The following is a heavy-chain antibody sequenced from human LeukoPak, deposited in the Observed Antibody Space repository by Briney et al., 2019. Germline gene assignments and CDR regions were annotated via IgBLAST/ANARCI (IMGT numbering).Heavy chain of an antibody. J-gene: IGHJ6*03. D-gene: IGHD3-9*01. CDR2: IYYSGST. CDR3: ARSLDIGHYYYYMDV. Sequence: SEILSLTCFVSGDSMNTGGYYWSWIRQHPGEGLEWIGYIYYSGSTFYNPSLKSRVTISIDTSKNHFSLKMSSVTAADTAVYYCARSLDIGHYYYYMDVWGEGTTVTVSS. CDR1: GDSMNTGGYY. V-gene: IGHV4-31*03.